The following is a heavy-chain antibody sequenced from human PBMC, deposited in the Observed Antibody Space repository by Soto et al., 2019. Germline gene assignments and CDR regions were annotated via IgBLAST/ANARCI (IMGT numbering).Heavy chain of an antibody. V-gene: IGHV4-34*01. CDR1: GGSFSGYY. Sequence: SETLSLTCAVYGGSFSGYYWSWIRQPPGKGLEWIGEINHSGSTNYNPSLKSRVTISVDTSKNQFSLKLSSVTAADTAVYYCARGIAARPVGFYYYYYYMDVWGKGTTVTVSS. CDR2: INHSGST. J-gene: IGHJ6*03. CDR3: ARGIAARPVGFYYYYYYMDV. D-gene: IGHD6-6*01.